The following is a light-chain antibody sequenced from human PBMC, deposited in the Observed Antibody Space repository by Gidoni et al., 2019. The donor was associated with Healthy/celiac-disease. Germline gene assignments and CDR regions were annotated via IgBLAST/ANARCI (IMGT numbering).Light chain of an antibody. V-gene: IGKV1-17*01. Sequence: DIHLTHSPSSLSASVGDRVTITCRLSQCIRNDLCWYQKKPGKAPKRLIDSASSLQSGVPSRFSGSGSGTEFQITISSMQPEDFATYYCLQHNSYPYTFGQGTKLEIK. CDR2: SAS. CDR3: LQHNSYPYT. CDR1: QCIRND. J-gene: IGKJ2*01.